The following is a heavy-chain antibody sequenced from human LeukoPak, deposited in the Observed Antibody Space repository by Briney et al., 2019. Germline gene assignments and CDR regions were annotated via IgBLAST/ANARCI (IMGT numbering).Heavy chain of an antibody. D-gene: IGHD3-3*01. J-gene: IGHJ4*02. Sequence: SGRSLRLSCAASGFTFSSYGMHWVRQAPGKGLEWVAVIWYDGSNKYYADSVKGRFTISRDNSKNTLYLQMNSLRAEDTAVYYCAKGVAPGNFDYWGQGTLVTVSS. CDR1: GFTFSSYG. CDR3: AKGVAPGNFDY. V-gene: IGHV3-33*06. CDR2: IWYDGSNK.